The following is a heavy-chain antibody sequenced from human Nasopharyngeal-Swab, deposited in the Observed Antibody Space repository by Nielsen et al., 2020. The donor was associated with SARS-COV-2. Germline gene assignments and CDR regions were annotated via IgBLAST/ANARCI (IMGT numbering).Heavy chain of an antibody. CDR1: GFTFSSYA. CDR2: ISYDGSNK. V-gene: IGHV3-30*14. D-gene: IGHD4-11*01. CDR3: ARDLSKLRFDY. Sequence: GESLKISCAASGFTFSSYAMHWVRQAPGKGLEWVAVISYDGSNKYYADSVKGRFTISRDNSKNTLYLQMNSLRAEDTAVYYCARDLSKLRFDYWGQGTLVTVSS. J-gene: IGHJ4*02.